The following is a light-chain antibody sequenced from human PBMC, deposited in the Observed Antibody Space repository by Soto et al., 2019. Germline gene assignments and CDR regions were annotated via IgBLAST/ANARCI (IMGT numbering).Light chain of an antibody. CDR3: QQRQYWPPIT. Sequence: EIVLTQSPATLSLSPGERATLSCRASPSVTNYLAWYQQKPGQAPRLLIYGAFNRAPGIPARFSGSGSGTDFTLTISSLEPEDFAIYYCQQRQYWPPITFGQGTRLEIK. CDR2: GAF. V-gene: IGKV3-11*01. CDR1: PSVTNY. J-gene: IGKJ5*01.